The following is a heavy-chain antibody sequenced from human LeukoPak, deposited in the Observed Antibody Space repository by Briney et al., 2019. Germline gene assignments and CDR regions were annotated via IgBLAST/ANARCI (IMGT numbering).Heavy chain of an antibody. V-gene: IGHV4-34*01. Sequence: SETLSLTCAVYGGSFSGYYCSWIRQPPGKGLEWIGEINHSGSTNYNPSLKSRVTISVDTSKNQFSLKLSSVTAADTAVYYCARGRRRGIVVVVAAIHPPNWFDPWGQGTLVTVSS. D-gene: IGHD2-15*01. CDR3: ARGRRRGIVVVVAAIHPPNWFDP. CDR2: INHSGST. CDR1: GGSFSGYY. J-gene: IGHJ5*02.